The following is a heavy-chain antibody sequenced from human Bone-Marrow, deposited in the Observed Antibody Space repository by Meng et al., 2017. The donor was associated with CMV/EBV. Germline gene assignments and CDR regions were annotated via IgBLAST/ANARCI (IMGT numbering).Heavy chain of an antibody. CDR2: MNPNSGNT. Sequence: ASVKVSCKASGYTFTSYAINWVRQASGQGLEWMGWMNPNSGNTGYAQKFQGRVTMTRNTSISTAYMELSSLRSEDTAVYYCAGGRYCSRTSCNTYWVDPWGQGTLVTVSS. CDR3: AGGRYCSRTSCNTYWVDP. CDR1: GYTFTSYA. D-gene: IGHD2-2*02. J-gene: IGHJ5*02. V-gene: IGHV1-8*01.